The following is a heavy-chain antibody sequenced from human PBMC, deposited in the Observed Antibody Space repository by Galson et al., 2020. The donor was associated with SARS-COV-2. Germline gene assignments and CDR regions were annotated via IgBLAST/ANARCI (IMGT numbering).Heavy chain of an antibody. J-gene: IGHJ1*01. CDR3: ARLAVAGPTTEHFPH. V-gene: IGHV4-30-2*01. CDR2: IYHGGDA. CDR1: GGSISSGGFS. Sequence: SETLSLTCTVSGGSISSGGFSWTWIRQPPGKGLQWIGYIYHGGDAYYNSSLQSRVTISLDKSRNQFSLRLTSVTAADTAVYYCARLAVAGPTTEHFPHWGQGSLVTVSS. D-gene: IGHD6-19*01.